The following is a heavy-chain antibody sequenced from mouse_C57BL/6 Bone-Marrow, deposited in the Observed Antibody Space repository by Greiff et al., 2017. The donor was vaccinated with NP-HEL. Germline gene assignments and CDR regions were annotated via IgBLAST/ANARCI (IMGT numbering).Heavy chain of an antibody. J-gene: IGHJ2*01. Sequence: VKLVESGAELVRPGASVTLSCKASGYTFTDYEMHWVKQTPVHGLEWIGAIDPETGGPAYNQKFKGKAILTADKSSSTAYMELRSLTSEDSAVYYCTRGILRYFDYWGQGTTLTVSS. CDR1: GYTFTDYE. CDR3: TRGILRYFDY. V-gene: IGHV1-15*01. CDR2: IDPETGGP. D-gene: IGHD1-1*01.